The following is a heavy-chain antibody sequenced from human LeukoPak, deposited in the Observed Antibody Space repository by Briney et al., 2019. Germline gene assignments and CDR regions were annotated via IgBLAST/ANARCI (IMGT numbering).Heavy chain of an antibody. V-gene: IGHV1-3*01. CDR3: AREDDYYDSSGQHYYGMDV. Sequence: ASVKVSCKTSGYVFSDSAMHWVRQAPGQRLEWMGWINAGNGYTRYSQKFQGRVTITADESTSTAYMELSSLRSEDTAVYYCAREDDYYDSSGQHYYGMDVWGQGTTVTVSS. D-gene: IGHD3-22*01. CDR2: INAGNGYT. CDR1: GYVFSDSA. J-gene: IGHJ6*02.